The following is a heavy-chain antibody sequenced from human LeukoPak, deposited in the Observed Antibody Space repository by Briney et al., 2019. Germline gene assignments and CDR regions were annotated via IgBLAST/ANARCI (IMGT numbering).Heavy chain of an antibody. V-gene: IGHV3-48*01. CDR2: ISSSSSTI. J-gene: IGHJ2*01. Sequence: GGSLRLSCAASGFTFSSYSMNWVRQAPGKGLEWVSYISSSSSTIYYADSVKGRFTISRDNAKNSLYLQMNSLRAEDTAVYYCAREAPVVIEYFDLRGRGTLVTVSS. D-gene: IGHD3-22*01. CDR1: GFTFSSYS. CDR3: AREAPVVIEYFDL.